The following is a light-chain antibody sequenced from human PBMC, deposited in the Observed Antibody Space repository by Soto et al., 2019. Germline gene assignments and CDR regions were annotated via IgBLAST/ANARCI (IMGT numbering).Light chain of an antibody. CDR3: SSYAGINNLGV. Sequence: QSALTQPPSASGSPGQSVTISCTGTSSDVGGYKYVSWYQQHPGKAPKLMIFEVNKRPSGVPDRFSGSKSGNTASLTVSGLQAEDDAVYYCSSYAGINNLGVFGTGTKVTVL. CDR2: EVN. V-gene: IGLV2-8*01. J-gene: IGLJ1*01. CDR1: SSDVGGYKY.